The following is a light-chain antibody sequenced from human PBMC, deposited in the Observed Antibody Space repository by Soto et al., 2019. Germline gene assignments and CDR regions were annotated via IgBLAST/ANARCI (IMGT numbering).Light chain of an antibody. V-gene: IGLV1-44*01. Sequence: QSVLTQPPSVSGTPGQRVTISCSGSSSNIGTNTVNWYQQLPGTAPKLLIYLNNQRPSGVPDRSSGSKSGTSASLAISGLQSEDEADYYCAAWDDSLNGVVFGGGTKVTVL. CDR2: LNN. CDR1: SSNIGTNT. CDR3: AAWDDSLNGVV. J-gene: IGLJ2*01.